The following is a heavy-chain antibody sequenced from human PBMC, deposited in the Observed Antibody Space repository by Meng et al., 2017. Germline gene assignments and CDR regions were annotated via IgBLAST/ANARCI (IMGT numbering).Heavy chain of an antibody. D-gene: IGHD7-27*01. J-gene: IGHJ4*02. CDR3: AHRSSAWAFDY. Sequence: TLKQSGRAPVKPPHTLTRASTSDGFSPSTGGMGVGWIRRPPGKALEWLALIYWYNDTLYSPSLKSMLSITKDTSKNQVFRTMTNFDPVATATYYCAHRSSAWAFDYWGQGTLVTVSS. CDR1: GFSPSTGGMG. CDR2: IYWYNDT. V-gene: IGHV2-5*01.